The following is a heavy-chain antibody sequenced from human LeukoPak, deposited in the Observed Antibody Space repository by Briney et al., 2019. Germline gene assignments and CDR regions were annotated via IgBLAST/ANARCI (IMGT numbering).Heavy chain of an antibody. CDR3: ARDQGYCTSASCSIDY. V-gene: IGHV1-18*01. CDR1: GYSFTTYA. Sequence: ASVKVSCKASGYSFTTYAISWVRHAPGQGLEWMGRISAYNGNTNYAQKFQGRVTMTTDTSTNTAYMDLRSLRSDDTAVYYCARDQGYCTSASCSIDYWGQGTLVTVSS. CDR2: ISAYNGNT. J-gene: IGHJ4*02. D-gene: IGHD2-2*01.